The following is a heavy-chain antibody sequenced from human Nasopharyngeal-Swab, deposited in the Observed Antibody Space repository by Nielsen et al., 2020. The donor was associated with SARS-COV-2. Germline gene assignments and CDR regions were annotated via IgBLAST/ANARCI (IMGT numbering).Heavy chain of an antibody. D-gene: IGHD5-12*01. CDR3: ARDFGGYDYGGY. Sequence: GESLKISCAASGFTFSSYSMNWVRQAPGKGLEWVSSISSSSSYIYYADSVKGRFTISRDNSKNTLYLQMNSLRAEDTAVYYCARDFGGYDYGGYWGQGTLVTVSS. CDR1: GFTFSSYS. V-gene: IGHV3-21*01. CDR2: ISSSSSYI. J-gene: IGHJ4*02.